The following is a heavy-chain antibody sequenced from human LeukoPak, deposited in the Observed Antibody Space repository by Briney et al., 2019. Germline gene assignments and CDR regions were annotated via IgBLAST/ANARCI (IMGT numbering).Heavy chain of an antibody. V-gene: IGHV4-39*01. CDR3: ARLTWLQFVGIDY. Sequence: SETLSLTCTVSGGSISSSSYYWGWIRQPPGKGLEWIGSIYYSGSTYYNPSLKSRVTISVDTSKNQFSLKPSSVTAADTAVYYCARLTWLQFVGIDYRGQGTLVTVSS. J-gene: IGHJ4*02. CDR1: GGSISSSSYY. CDR2: IYYSGST. D-gene: IGHD5-24*01.